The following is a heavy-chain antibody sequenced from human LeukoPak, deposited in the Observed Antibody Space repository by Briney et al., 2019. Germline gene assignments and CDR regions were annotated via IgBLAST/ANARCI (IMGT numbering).Heavy chain of an antibody. CDR1: GFTFRSYR. J-gene: IGHJ5*02. CDR2: ISSSSSTI. Sequence: PGGSLRLFRGAPGFTFRSYRKNWGRQAPGEGVEGISYISSSSSTIYYADSVKGRFTTSRDNAKNSLYLQMNSLRAEDTAVYYCARIVTLNWFDPWGQGALVTVSS. V-gene: IGHV3-48*01. CDR3: ARIVTLNWFDP. D-gene: IGHD3-9*01.